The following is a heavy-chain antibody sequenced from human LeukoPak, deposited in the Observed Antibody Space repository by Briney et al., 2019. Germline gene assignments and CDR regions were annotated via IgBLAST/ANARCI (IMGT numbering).Heavy chain of an antibody. J-gene: IGHJ4*02. Sequence: GESLQISCQGSGSSFTSYWIGWARQLPGKGLEWMGIIYPGDSDTRYSPSFQGQVTISADKSISTAYLQWSSLKASDTAMYYCARHLYYGSESIIGYWGQGTLVTVSS. CDR1: GSSFTSYW. CDR3: ARHLYYGSESIIGY. V-gene: IGHV5-51*01. D-gene: IGHD3-10*01. CDR2: IYPGDSDT.